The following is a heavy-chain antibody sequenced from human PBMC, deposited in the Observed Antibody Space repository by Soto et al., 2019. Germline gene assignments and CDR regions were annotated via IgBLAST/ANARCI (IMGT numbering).Heavy chain of an antibody. J-gene: IGHJ6*02. CDR2: IWYDGSNK. V-gene: IGHV3-33*01. CDR1: GFTFSSYD. Sequence: TGGSLRLSCAASGFTFSSYDIHWVRQAPGKGLEWVAVIWYDGSNKYYADSVKGRFTISRDNSKNTLYLQMNSLRAEDTAVYYCARDFGYGDYVNYGMEVWGQGTTVTVSS. D-gene: IGHD4-17*01. CDR3: ARDFGYGDYVNYGMEV.